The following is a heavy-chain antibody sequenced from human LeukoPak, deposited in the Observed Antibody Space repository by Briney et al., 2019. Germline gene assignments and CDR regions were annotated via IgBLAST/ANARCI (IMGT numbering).Heavy chain of an antibody. D-gene: IGHD1-26*01. J-gene: IGHJ4*02. V-gene: IGHV4-4*07. CDR2: IYTSGST. CDR3: ARGIVGATAPDY. Sequence: SETLSLTCTVSSGSISSYKWSWIRQPAGKGLEWVGRIYTSGSTNYNPSLMSRVTMSVDTSKNQFSLKLSSVTAADTAVYYCARGIVGATAPDYWGQGTLVTVSS. CDR1: SGSISSYK.